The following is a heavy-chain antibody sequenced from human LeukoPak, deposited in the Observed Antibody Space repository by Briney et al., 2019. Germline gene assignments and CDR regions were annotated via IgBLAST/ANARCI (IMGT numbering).Heavy chain of an antibody. J-gene: IGHJ4*02. CDR3: AGGGQWLAFDS. D-gene: IGHD6-19*01. Sequence: PSETLSLTCSVSGGSISSYCWSWIRQPPGMGLEWIGCLYHSGTTTYNPSLKSRITISVDTSRNQFSLKLNSMAAADTALYFCAGGGQWLAFDSWGQGTLVTVSS. CDR1: GGSISSYC. CDR2: LYHSGTT. V-gene: IGHV4-59*01.